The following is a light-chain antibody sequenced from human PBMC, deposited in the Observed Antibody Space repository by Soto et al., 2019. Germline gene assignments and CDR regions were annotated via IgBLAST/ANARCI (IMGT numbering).Light chain of an antibody. Sequence: IQMTQSPSSLSASVGDRVTITCRASQGIRSELAWYQQKPGKAPNLLIYAASTLQSGVPSRFSGSGSGTDFTLTISSLQPEDFATYYCLHDYNYPRTFGQGTKVDIK. CDR1: QGIRSE. J-gene: IGKJ1*01. CDR2: AAS. V-gene: IGKV1-6*01. CDR3: LHDYNYPRT.